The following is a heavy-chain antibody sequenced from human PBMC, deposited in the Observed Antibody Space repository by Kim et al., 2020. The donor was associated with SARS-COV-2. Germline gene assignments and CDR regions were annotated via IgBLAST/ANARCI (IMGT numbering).Heavy chain of an antibody. CDR3: ARVIRIPVPAATHGDYFDY. Sequence: SETLSLTCTVSGSSISSGYYWGWIRQPPGKGLEWIGSIYHSGSTYYNPSLKSRVTISVDTSKNQFSLKLSSVTAADTAVYYCARVIRIPVPAATHGDYFDYWGQGTLVTVSS. J-gene: IGHJ4*02. CDR1: GSSISSGYY. D-gene: IGHD2-2*01. V-gene: IGHV4-38-2*02. CDR2: IYHSGST.